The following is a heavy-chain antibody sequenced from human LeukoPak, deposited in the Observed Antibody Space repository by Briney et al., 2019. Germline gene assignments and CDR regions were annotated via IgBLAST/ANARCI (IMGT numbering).Heavy chain of an antibody. CDR1: GDSISSSSFY. J-gene: IGHJ3*02. CDR3: AREGAYDSSGYGGAFDI. CDR2: IYYSGST. Sequence: SETLSLTCTVSGDSISSSSFYWGWIRQPPGKGLEWIGSIYYSGSTNYNPSLKSRVTISVDTSKNQFSLKLSSVTAADTAVYYCAREGAYDSSGYGGAFDIWGQGTMVTVSS. V-gene: IGHV4-39*07. D-gene: IGHD3-22*01.